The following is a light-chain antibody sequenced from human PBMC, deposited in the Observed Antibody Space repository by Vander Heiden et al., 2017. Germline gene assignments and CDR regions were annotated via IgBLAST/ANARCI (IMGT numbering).Light chain of an antibody. Sequence: QSALTQPASVSGSPGQSITISCTGTSSDVGSYNLGSWYQQHPGKAPKLMIYEVSKRTSGVSNRFSGSKSDNTASLTISGLQAEDEADYYCCSYAGSRVFGGGTKLT. J-gene: IGLJ2*01. CDR2: EVS. CDR1: SSDVGSYNL. V-gene: IGLV2-23*02. CDR3: CSYAGSRV.